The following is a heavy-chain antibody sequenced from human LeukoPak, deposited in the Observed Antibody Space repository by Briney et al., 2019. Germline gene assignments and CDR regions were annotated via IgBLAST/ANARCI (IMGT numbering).Heavy chain of an antibody. D-gene: IGHD5-18*01. CDR3: ARDSGYRSVDY. J-gene: IGHJ4*02. CDR2: ITRSSRTT. Sequence: GGSLRLSCAASGFTFSSYGMNWVRQAPGKGLEWVSYITRSSRTTYYVDSVKGRFTISRDNAKNSLYLQMNSLRGEDTAVYYCARDSGYRSVDYWGQGTLVTVSS. CDR1: GFTFSSYG. V-gene: IGHV3-48*04.